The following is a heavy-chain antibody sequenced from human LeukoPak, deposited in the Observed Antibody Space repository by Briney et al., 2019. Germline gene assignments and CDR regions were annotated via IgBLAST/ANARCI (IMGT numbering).Heavy chain of an antibody. V-gene: IGHV4-59*01. CDR1: GGSISSYY. Sequence: SETLSLTCTVSGGSISSYYWSWIRQPPGKGLEWIRYIYYSGSTNYNPSLKSRVTISVDTSKNQFSLKLSSVTAADTAVYYCARDNAPYYYDSSGYYNYYYYGMDVWGQGTTVTVSS. J-gene: IGHJ6*02. D-gene: IGHD3-22*01. CDR3: ARDNAPYYYDSSGYYNYYYYGMDV. CDR2: IYYSGST.